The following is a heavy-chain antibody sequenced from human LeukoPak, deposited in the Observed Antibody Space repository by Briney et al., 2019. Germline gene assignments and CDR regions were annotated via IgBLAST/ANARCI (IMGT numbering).Heavy chain of an antibody. J-gene: IGHJ5*02. CDR1: GFTFSNYW. Sequence: SGGSLRLSCAASGFTFSNYWMHWVRQAPGKGLVWVSRINSDGINTSYADSVKGRFTISRDNAKNTLNLQMNSLRAEDTAVYYCARDNVEEYSSGSTENWFDPWGQGTLVTVSS. D-gene: IGHD6-19*01. CDR3: ARDNVEEYSSGSTENWFDP. V-gene: IGHV3-74*01. CDR2: INSDGINT.